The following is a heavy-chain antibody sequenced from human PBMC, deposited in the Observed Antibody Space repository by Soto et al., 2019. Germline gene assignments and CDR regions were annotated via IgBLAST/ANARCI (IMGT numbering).Heavy chain of an antibody. V-gene: IGHV4-34*01. CDR1: GGSFSGYY. J-gene: IGHJ4*02. CDR2: INHSGST. CDR3: ARGWGIVVVVAALIQDFDY. Sequence: LSLTCAVYGGSFSGYYWSWIRQPPGKGLEWIGEINHSGSTNYNPSLKSRVTISVDTSKNQFSLKLSSVTAADTAVYYCARGWGIVVVVAALIQDFDYWGQGTLATVSS. D-gene: IGHD2-15*01.